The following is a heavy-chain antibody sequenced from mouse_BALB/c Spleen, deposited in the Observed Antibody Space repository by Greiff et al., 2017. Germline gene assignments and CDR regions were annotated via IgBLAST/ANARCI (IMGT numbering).Heavy chain of an antibody. Sequence: EVQLVESGGGLVKPGGSLKLSCAASGFAFSSYDMSWVRQTPEKRLEWVAYISSGGGSTYYPDTVKGRFTISRDNAKNTLYLQMSSLKSEDTAMYYCARPHYGSSSDYAMDYWGQGTSVTVSS. D-gene: IGHD1-1*01. CDR3: ARPHYGSSSDYAMDY. V-gene: IGHV5-12-1*01. CDR1: GFAFSSYD. J-gene: IGHJ4*01. CDR2: ISSGGGST.